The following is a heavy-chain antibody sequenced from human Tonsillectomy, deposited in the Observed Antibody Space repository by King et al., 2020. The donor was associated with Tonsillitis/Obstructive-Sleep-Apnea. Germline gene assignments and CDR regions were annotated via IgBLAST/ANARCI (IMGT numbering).Heavy chain of an antibody. J-gene: IGHJ5*02. CDR3: ARDRGCSSTSCHGWFDP. CDR2: ISYDGSNK. D-gene: IGHD2-2*01. Sequence: VQLVESGGGVVQPGRSLRLSCAASGFTFSSYAMHWVHQAPGKGLEWVAVISYDGSNKYYADSVKGRFTISRDNSKNTLYLQMNSLRAEDTAVYYCARDRGCSSTSCHGWFDPWGQGTLVTVSS. V-gene: IGHV3-30*04. CDR1: GFTFSSYA.